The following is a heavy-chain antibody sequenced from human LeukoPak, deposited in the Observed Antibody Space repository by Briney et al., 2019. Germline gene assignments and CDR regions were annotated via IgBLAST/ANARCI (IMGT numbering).Heavy chain of an antibody. CDR2: IKQDGSEK. V-gene: IGHV3-7*01. J-gene: IGHJ4*02. Sequence: PGGSLRLSCAASGFTFSSYAMSWVRQAPGKGLEWVANIKQDGSEKYYVDSVKGRFTISRDNAKNSLYLQMNSLRAEDTAVYYCAGYYYDSSGYYGDGYWGQGTLVTVSS. CDR1: GFTFSSYA. CDR3: AGYYYDSSGYYGDGY. D-gene: IGHD3-22*01.